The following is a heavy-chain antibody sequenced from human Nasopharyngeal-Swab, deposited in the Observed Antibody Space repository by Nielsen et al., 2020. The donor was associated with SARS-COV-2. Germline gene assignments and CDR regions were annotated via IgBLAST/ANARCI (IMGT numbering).Heavy chain of an antibody. CDR1: GYTLTELS. Sequence: ASVKVSCKVSGYTLTELSMHWVRQAPGKGLEWMGGSDPEDGETIYAQKFQGRVTMTEDTSTDTAYMELSSLRSEDTAVYYCATAVVVTASSGFDPWGQGTLVTVSS. V-gene: IGHV1-24*01. J-gene: IGHJ5*02. CDR3: ATAVVVTASSGFDP. CDR2: SDPEDGET. D-gene: IGHD2-21*02.